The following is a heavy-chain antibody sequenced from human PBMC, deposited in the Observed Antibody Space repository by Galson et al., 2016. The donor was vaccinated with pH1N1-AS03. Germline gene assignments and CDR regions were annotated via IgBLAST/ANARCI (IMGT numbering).Heavy chain of an antibody. CDR3: ARDRGSGYDLFDYYYGMDV. V-gene: IGHV1-3*01. Sequence: SCAASGFIFSSYAMHWVRQAPGQRLEWMGWINAGNGNTKYSQKFQGRVTITRDTSASTAYMELSSLRSEDTAVYYCARDRGSGYDLFDYYYGMDVWGQGTTVTVSS. D-gene: IGHD5-12*01. CDR2: INAGNGNT. CDR1: GFIFSSYA. J-gene: IGHJ6*02.